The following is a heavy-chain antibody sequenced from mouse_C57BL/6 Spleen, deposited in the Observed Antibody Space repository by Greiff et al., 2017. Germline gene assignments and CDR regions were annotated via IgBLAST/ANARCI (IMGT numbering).Heavy chain of an antibody. CDR3: ARDYYGSSYGGDH. J-gene: IGHJ2*01. V-gene: IGHV1-59*01. CDR1: GYTFTSYW. D-gene: IGHD1-1*01. Sequence: QVQLQQPGAELVRPGTSVKLSCKASGYTFTSYWMHWVKQRPGQGLEWIGVIDPSDSYTNYNQKFKGKATLTVDTSSSTAYMQLSSLTSEDSAVYYCARDYYGSSYGGDHWGQGTTLTVSS. CDR2: IDPSDSYT.